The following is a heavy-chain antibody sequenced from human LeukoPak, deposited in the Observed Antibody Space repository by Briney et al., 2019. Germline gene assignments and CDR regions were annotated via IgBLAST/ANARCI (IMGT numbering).Heavy chain of an antibody. V-gene: IGHV4-59*12. D-gene: IGHD2-15*01. Sequence: SETLSLTCTVSGGSISSYYWSWIRQPPGKGLEWIGYIYYSGSTYYNPSLKSRVTISVDTSKNQFSLKLSSVTAADTAVYYCARGHIVVVVAATRLVNWFDPWGQGTLVTVSS. CDR3: ARGHIVVVVAATRLVNWFDP. CDR1: GGSISSYY. CDR2: IYYSGST. J-gene: IGHJ5*02.